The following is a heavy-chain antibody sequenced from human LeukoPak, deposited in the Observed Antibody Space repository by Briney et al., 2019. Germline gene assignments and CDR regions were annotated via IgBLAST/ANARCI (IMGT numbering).Heavy chain of an antibody. CDR3: AKDRSSSSWFDGYDF. V-gene: IGHV3-23*01. Sequence: GGSLRLSCTATGFIFSTCAMSWVRQAPGKGLEWVSAISGSGGTTYYADSVKGRFTISRDNSKNTLFLQMNSLRAEDTAVYYCAKDRSSSSWFDGYDFWGQGTMVTVSS. D-gene: IGHD6-13*01. CDR1: GFIFSTCA. J-gene: IGHJ3*01. CDR2: ISGSGGTT.